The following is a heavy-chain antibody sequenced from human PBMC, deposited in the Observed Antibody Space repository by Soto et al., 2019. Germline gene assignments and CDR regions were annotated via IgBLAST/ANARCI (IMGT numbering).Heavy chain of an antibody. Sequence: ETLSLTCTVSGGSISSYYWSWIRQPPGKGLEWIGYIYYSGSTNYNPSLKSRVTISVDTSKNQFSLKLSSVTAADTAVYYCARHAGYNWNYAFSVGGIDAFDIWGQGTMVTVSS. CDR2: IYYSGST. CDR3: ARHAGYNWNYAFSVGGIDAFDI. V-gene: IGHV4-59*08. CDR1: GGSISSYY. D-gene: IGHD1-7*01. J-gene: IGHJ3*02.